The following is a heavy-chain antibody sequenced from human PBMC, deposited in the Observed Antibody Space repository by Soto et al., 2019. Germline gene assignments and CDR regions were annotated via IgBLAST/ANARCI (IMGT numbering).Heavy chain of an antibody. J-gene: IGHJ3*02. CDR2: TYYRSKWYI. V-gene: IGHV6-1*01. CDR3: ARSSTVTGGAFDT. D-gene: IGHD4-17*01. CDR1: GDSVSGNSGA. Sequence: PSQTLSRTCAISGDSVSGNSGAWNWIRQSPSRGLEWLGRTYYRSKWYIDYAVSVKSRISLNPDTSKNHFSLQLNSVTPEDTALYFCARSSTVTGGAFDTWGQGTMVTVSS.